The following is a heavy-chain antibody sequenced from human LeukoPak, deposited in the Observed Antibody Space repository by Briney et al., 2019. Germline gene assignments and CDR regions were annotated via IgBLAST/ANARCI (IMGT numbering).Heavy chain of an antibody. CDR3: ARDGTGVAAILE. J-gene: IGHJ4*02. D-gene: IGHD2-15*01. CDR2: ISSSSNTI. Sequence: GGSLSLSCAASGFTFSSYSMNWVRQAPGKGLEWVSYISSSSNTIYDTDSVKGRFTISRDNAKNSLYLQMNSLRAEDTAVYYCARDGTGVAAILEWGQGTLVTVSS. CDR1: GFTFSSYS. V-gene: IGHV3-48*01.